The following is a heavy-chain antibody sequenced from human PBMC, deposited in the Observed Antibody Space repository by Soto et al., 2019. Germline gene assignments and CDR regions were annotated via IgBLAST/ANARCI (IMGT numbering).Heavy chain of an antibody. D-gene: IGHD6-13*01. J-gene: IGHJ4*02. CDR3: ARDQRSGLGSRSWFDCDY. CDR2: IIPILGIA. Sequence: SVKVSCKASGGTFSSYTISWVRQAPGQGLEWMGRIIPILGIANYAQKFQGRVTITADKSTSTAYMELSSLRSEDTAVYYCARDQRSGLGSRSWFDCDYWGQGTLVTGSS. CDR1: GGTFSSYT. V-gene: IGHV1-69*04.